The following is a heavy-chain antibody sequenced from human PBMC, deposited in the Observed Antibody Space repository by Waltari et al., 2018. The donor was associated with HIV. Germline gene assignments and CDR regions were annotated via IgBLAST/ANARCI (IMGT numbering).Heavy chain of an antibody. D-gene: IGHD3-22*01. V-gene: IGHV3-23*01. Sequence: EVQLLESGGGLVQPGGSLSLSCAASEFAYVSYAITWVRQSPERGLEWVAAVSGSGAKSFYADSVKGRFTISRDNSKNTVFLQMNSLRAADTAIYYCAKAYYENTAYYYDFWGRGTRVTVSS. CDR3: AKAYYENTAYYYDF. J-gene: IGHJ4*02. CDR2: VSGSGAKS. CDR1: EFAYVSYA.